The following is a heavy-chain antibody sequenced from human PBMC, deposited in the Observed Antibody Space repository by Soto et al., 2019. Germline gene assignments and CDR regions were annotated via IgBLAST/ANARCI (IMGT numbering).Heavy chain of an antibody. CDR3: AREGIFFGVVRHYYYYGMDV. CDR1: GGTFSSYA. J-gene: IGHJ6*02. CDR2: IIPIFGTA. D-gene: IGHD3-3*01. V-gene: IGHV1-69*01. Sequence: QVQLVQSGAEVKKPGSSVKVSRKASGGTFSSYAISWVRQAPGQGLEWMGGIIPIFGTANYAQKFQGRVTITADESTSTAYMELSSLRSEDTAVYYCAREGIFFGVVRHYYYYGMDVWGQGTTVTVSS.